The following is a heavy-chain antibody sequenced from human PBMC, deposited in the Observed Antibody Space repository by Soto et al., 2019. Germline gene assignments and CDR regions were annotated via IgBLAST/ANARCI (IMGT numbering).Heavy chain of an antibody. V-gene: IGHV3-21*01. CDR3: ASKGVVVAATLDDAFDI. D-gene: IGHD2-15*01. J-gene: IGHJ3*02. Sequence: GGSLRLSCAPSGLTFSSYSMNWVRQAPGKGLEWVSSISSSSSYIYYADSVKGRFTISRDNAKNSLYLQMNSLRAEDTAVYYCASKGVVVAATLDDAFDIWGQGTMVTVSS. CDR1: GLTFSSYS. CDR2: ISSSSSYI.